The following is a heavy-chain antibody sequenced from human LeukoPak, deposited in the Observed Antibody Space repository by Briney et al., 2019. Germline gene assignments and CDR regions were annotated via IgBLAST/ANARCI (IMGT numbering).Heavy chain of an antibody. J-gene: IGHJ4*02. CDR1: GGSMSGYY. D-gene: IGHD5-24*01. V-gene: IGHV4-4*09. CDR3: ARRSRDGYFLDS. Sequence: KSSETLSLTCIVSGGSMSGYYWSWIRQPPGKGLEWIGHTFSSGATTYNPSLKGRVTISVDTSSSQFSLHLSSVTAADTAVYYCARRSRDGYFLDSWGQGTLVTVSS. CDR2: TFSSGAT.